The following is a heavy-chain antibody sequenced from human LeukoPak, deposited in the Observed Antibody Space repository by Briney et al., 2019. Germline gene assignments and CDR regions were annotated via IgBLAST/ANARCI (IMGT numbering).Heavy chain of an antibody. CDR1: GGSISSYY. D-gene: IGHD3-22*01. CDR3: ARALDYYDIGVWDY. CDR2: INHSGST. J-gene: IGHJ4*02. V-gene: IGHV4-59*01. Sequence: SETLSLTCTVSGGSISSYYWSWIRQSPGKGLEWIGYINHSGSTKYNPSLKSRGTISVDMSRNQFSLKLSSVTAADTALYYCARALDYYDIGVWDYWGQGTLVTVSS.